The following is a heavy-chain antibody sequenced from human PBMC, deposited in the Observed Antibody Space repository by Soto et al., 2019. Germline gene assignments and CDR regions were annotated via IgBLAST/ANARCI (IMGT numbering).Heavy chain of an antibody. CDR1: GFTFSNYG. CDR3: ARDDCSTTSCLAY. J-gene: IGHJ4*02. D-gene: IGHD2-2*01. CDR2: IWYDGSQK. V-gene: IGHV3-33*01. Sequence: QVQLVESGGGVVQPGRSLRLSCSTSGFTFSNYGFHWVRQAPGKGLEWVAVIWYDGSQKYYASSVKGRFTVSRDKSNNTVFLQMSSLRAEDTAIYNCARDDCSTTSCLAYWGQGTLVAVSS.